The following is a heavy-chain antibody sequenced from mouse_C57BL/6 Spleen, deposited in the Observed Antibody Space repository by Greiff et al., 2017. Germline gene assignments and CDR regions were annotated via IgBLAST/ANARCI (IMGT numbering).Heavy chain of an antibody. D-gene: IGHD4-1*01. J-gene: IGHJ1*03. Sequence: EVKLMESGGDLVKPGGSLKLSCAASGFTFSSYGMSWVRQTPDKRLEWVATISSGGSYTYYPDSVKGRFTISRDNAKNTLYLQMSSLKSEDTAMYYCARAWDGYFDVWGTGTTVTVSS. CDR2: ISSGGSYT. V-gene: IGHV5-6*01. CDR1: GFTFSSYG. CDR3: ARAWDGYFDV.